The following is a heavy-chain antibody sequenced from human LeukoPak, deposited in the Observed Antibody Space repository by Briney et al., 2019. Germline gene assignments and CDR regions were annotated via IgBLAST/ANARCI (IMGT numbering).Heavy chain of an antibody. J-gene: IGHJ6*02. Sequence: GGSLRLSCAASGFTFSSYSMNWVRQAPGKGLEWVSSISSSSSYIYYADSVKGRFTISRDNAKNSLYLQMNSLRAEDTAAYYCARDLVVPAALTYYYYYGMDVWGQGTTVTVSS. CDR1: GFTFSSYS. D-gene: IGHD2-2*01. V-gene: IGHV3-21*01. CDR2: ISSSSSYI. CDR3: ARDLVVPAALTYYYYYGMDV.